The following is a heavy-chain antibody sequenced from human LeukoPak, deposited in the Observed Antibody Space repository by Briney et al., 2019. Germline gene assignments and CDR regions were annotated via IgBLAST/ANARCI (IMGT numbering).Heavy chain of an antibody. J-gene: IGHJ4*02. CDR2: INPNSGDT. V-gene: IGHV1-2*02. D-gene: IGHD2-2*01. CDR3: ARANFLYCSSTTCLFDY. CDR1: GYTFTDYY. Sequence: ASVKVSCKASGYTFTDYYMHWVRQAPGQGFEWMGWINPNSGDTNYAQKFQGRVTMTRDTSISTAHMEMSRLRSDDTAVYYCARANFLYCSSTTCLFDYWGQGTLVTVSS.